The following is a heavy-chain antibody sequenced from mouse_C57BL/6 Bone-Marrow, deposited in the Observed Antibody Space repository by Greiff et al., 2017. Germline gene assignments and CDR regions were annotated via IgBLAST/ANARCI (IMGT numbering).Heavy chain of an antibody. V-gene: IGHV5-12*01. CDR1: GFTFSDYY. D-gene: IGHD2-2*01. CDR3: SLPGYDVYYCALDS. J-gene: IGHJ4*01. Sequence: DVKLVESGGGLVQPGGSLKLSCAASGFTFSDYYMYWVRQTPEKRLEWVAYISNGGGSTYYPDTVKGRFTISRDNAKNTLYLQMSRLKSEDTAMYYCSLPGYDVYYCALDSWSLHPSFPVSS. CDR2: ISNGGGST.